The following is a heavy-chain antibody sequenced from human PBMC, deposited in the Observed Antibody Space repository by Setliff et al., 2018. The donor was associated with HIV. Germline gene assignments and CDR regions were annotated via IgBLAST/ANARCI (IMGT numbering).Heavy chain of an antibody. Sequence: SVKVSCKASGGTFSSYAISWVRQAPGQGLQWMGGIIPILGIANYAQKFQGRVTITADKSTSTAYMELSSLRSEDTAVYYCARDLRNYYDSSASSYFDYWGQATLVTVSS. CDR1: GGTFSSYA. CDR3: ARDLRNYYDSSASSYFDY. V-gene: IGHV1-69*10. D-gene: IGHD3-22*01. J-gene: IGHJ4*02. CDR2: IIPILGIA.